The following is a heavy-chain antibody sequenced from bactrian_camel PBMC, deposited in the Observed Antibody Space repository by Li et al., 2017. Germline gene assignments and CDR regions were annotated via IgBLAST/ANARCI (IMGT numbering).Heavy chain of an antibody. D-gene: IGHD2*01. Sequence: HVQLVESGGGLVQPGGSLNLSCAATGKTNVLNCMAWFRQVPGKEREMVAQIQDDGAKHYDSTAEGRFTISKDAAKDTLDLRMTSLKPEDSGMYYCAVDGPVAFCSDYPSDFRGWGQGTQVTVS. CDR2: IQDDGAK. CDR3: AVDGPVAFCSDYPSDFRG. J-gene: IGHJ4*01. V-gene: IGHV3S53*01. CDR1: GKTNVLNC.